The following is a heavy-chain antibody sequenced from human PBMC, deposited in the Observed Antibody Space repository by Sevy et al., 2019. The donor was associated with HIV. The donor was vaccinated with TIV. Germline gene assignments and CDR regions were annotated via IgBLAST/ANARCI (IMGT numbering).Heavy chain of an antibody. CDR1: GDTFGNYA. CDR2: IIPVFGSA. V-gene: IGHV1-69*13. Sequence: ASVKVSCKASGDTFGNYAIAWVRQAPGQGLEWMGGIIPVFGSANSAQKFQDRVTITADVSTSTAYMELRSLTSEDTAVYYCARCNPDGYNYSYYYGMDVWRQGTTVTVSS. CDR3: ARCNPDGYNYSYYYGMDV. J-gene: IGHJ6*02. D-gene: IGHD5-12*01.